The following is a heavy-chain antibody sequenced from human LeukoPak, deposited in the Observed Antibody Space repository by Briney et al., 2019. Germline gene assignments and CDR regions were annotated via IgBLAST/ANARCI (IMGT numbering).Heavy chain of an antibody. CDR2: INPNTGVT. J-gene: IGHJ4*02. V-gene: IGHV1-2*02. Sequence: GASVKVSCKASGYTFTGYYMHWVRQAPGQGPEWMGWINPNTGVTNYVQKFQGRVTLTRDTSISTAYMELSGLTSDDTAVYYCAKDSSGWPDYYFGYWGLGTLDTVSS. CDR3: AKDSSGWPDYYFGY. D-gene: IGHD6-19*01. CDR1: GYTFTGYY.